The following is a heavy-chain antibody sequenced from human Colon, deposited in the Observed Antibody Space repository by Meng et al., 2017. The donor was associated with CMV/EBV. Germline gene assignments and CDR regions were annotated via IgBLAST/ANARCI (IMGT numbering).Heavy chain of an antibody. CDR1: GFIFTDHY. J-gene: IGHJ5*02. D-gene: IGHD4-11*01. Sequence: GSLRLSCVASGFIFTDHYMDWFRQPPGKGLEWIGEINHSGSTNYNPSLKSRVTISVDTSKNQFSLKLSSVTAADTAVYYCARGTTVTTSGGFDPWGQGTLVTVSS. CDR3: ARGTTVTTSGGFDP. V-gene: IGHV4-34*01. CDR2: INHSGST.